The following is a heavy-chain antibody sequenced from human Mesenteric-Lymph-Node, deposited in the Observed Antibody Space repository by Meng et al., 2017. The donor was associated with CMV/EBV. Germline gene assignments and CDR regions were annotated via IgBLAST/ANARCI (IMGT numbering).Heavy chain of an antibody. J-gene: IGHJ4*02. D-gene: IGHD6-19*01. CDR2: IYTGGTT. V-gene: IGHV3-66*02. CDR3: ARDSSGWYMGFDY. Sequence: GGSLRLSCAASGFTVSSSYMSWVRQAPGKGLEWVSNIYTGGTTYYADSVKGRFTISRDSSKNTLYLQMNSLRPEDTAVYYCARDSSGWYMGFDYWGKGTLVTVSS. CDR1: GFTVSSSY.